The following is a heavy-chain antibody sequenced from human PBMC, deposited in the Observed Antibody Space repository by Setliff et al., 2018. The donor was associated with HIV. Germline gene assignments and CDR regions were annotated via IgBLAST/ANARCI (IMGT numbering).Heavy chain of an antibody. CDR3: ARGGSGNSYNGAFDY. V-gene: IGHV4-4*08. Sequence: SETLSLTCNVSGGSISNYFWSWIRQPPGKGLEWVGYIYSSGRTNYNPSLKSRVTMSVDTSKNQFSLKLSSVTAADTAVYYCARGGSGNSYNGAFDYWGQGTLVTVSS. J-gene: IGHJ4*02. CDR1: GGSISNYF. D-gene: IGHD3-10*01. CDR2: IYSSGRT.